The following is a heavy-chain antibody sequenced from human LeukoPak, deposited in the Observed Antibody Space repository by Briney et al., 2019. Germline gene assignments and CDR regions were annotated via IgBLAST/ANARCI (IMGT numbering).Heavy chain of an antibody. D-gene: IGHD2-2*01. V-gene: IGHV4-39*07. Sequence: PSETLSLTCTVSGGSISSSYSYWGWIRQPPGKGLEWIGNIYYSGSTYYNPSLKSRVTISVDTSKNQFSLKLSSATAADTAVYYCARDRGQLLGPVFDYWGQGTLVTVSS. CDR3: ARDRGQLLGPVFDY. CDR2: IYYSGST. J-gene: IGHJ4*02. CDR1: GGSISSSYSY.